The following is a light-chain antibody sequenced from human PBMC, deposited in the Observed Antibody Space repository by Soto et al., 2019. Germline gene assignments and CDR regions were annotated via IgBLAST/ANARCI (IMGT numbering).Light chain of an antibody. CDR2: GAS. CDR1: QSISSN. V-gene: IGKV3-15*01. CDR3: QQYNNWRPYT. J-gene: IGKJ2*01. Sequence: EIVMTQSPATLSVSPGERATLSCRASQSISSNLAWYQRRPGQAPRLLIYGASARATGIPARFSGSGSGTEFTLTISSLQSEDFAVXYCQQYNNWRPYTFGQGTKVEIK.